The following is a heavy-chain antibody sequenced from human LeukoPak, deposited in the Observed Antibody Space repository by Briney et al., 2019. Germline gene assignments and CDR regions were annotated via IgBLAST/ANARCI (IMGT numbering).Heavy chain of an antibody. V-gene: IGHV1-18*01. CDR3: ARIGFVCSSTSCLQFGENWFDP. Sequence: ASVKVSCKASGYTFTSYGISSVRQAPGPGLEWMGWISAYNGNTNYARKLQGILPMITDTSTSQARMGLRSLRSDDTAVYYCARIGFVCSSTSCLQFGENWFDPWGQGTLVTVSS. CDR1: GYTFTSYG. CDR2: ISAYNGNT. J-gene: IGHJ5*02. D-gene: IGHD2-2*01.